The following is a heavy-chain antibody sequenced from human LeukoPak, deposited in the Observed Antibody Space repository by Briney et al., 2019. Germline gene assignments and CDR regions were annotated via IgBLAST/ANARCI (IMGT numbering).Heavy chain of an antibody. CDR3: ASLFRDDVFDI. D-gene: IGHD3-10*01. J-gene: IGHJ3*02. CDR1: GYIFPTYW. CDR2: VDPSDSYT. Sequence: PGESLKISCKGSGYIFPTYWIGWVRQMPGKGLEWMGRVDPSDSYTNYSPSFQGHVSISADKSISTAYLQWRSLKASDTAMYYCASLFRDDVFDIWGQGTMVTVSS. V-gene: IGHV5-10-1*01.